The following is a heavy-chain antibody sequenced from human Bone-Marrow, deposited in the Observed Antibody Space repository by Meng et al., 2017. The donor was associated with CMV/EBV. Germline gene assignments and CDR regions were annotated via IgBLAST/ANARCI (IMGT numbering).Heavy chain of an antibody. CDR2: IKSKTDGGKT. CDR1: GFTFSNAW. Sequence: GGSLRLSCAASGFTFSNAWMSWVRQAPGKGLEWVGRIKSKTDGGKTDYAAPVKGRFTISRDDSKNTLYLQMNSLKTEDTAVYYCTTTIVPAAIRFHRRDYYYGMDVWGQGTTVPVSS. V-gene: IGHV3-15*01. D-gene: IGHD2-2*02. CDR3: TTTIVPAAIRFHRRDYYYGMDV. J-gene: IGHJ6*02.